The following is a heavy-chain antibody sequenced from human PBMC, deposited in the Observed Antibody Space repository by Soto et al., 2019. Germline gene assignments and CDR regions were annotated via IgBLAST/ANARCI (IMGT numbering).Heavy chain of an antibody. CDR3: ARYYCSSTSCYDAFDI. CDR2: ISSSSSYI. Sequence: GSLRLSCAASGFTFSRYSMNWVRQAPGKGLEWVSSISSSSSYIYYADSVKGRFTISRDNAKNSLYLQMNSLRAEDTAVYYCARYYCSSTSCYDAFDIWGQGTMVTVSS. J-gene: IGHJ3*02. CDR1: GFTFSRYS. V-gene: IGHV3-21*01. D-gene: IGHD2-2*01.